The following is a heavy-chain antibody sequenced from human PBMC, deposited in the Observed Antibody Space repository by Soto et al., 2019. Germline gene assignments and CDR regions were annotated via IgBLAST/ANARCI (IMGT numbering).Heavy chain of an antibody. CDR2: ISVGATRT. D-gene: IGHD3-10*01. CDR1: GFTFSSYT. CDR3: AKAGGYMYDAFDI. Sequence: GVSLRLSFAASGFTFSSYTMTWVRQAPGKGLEWVSGISVGATRTYYADSVKGRFSISRDDSKNTLSLQMNSLRGDDTAVYYCAKAGGYMYDAFDIWGQGTMVTVSS. J-gene: IGHJ3*02. V-gene: IGHV3-23*01.